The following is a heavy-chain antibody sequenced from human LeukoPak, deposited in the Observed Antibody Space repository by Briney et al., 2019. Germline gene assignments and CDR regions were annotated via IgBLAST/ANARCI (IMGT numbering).Heavy chain of an antibody. CDR2: ISGSGGSK. CDR1: GFTFSSYA. D-gene: IGHD3-10*02. V-gene: IGHV3-23*01. Sequence: PGGSLRLSCAASGFTFSSYAMSWVRQAPGKGLEWVSAISGSGGSKYYADSVNGRFTISRDNSKNTLYLQMNSLRAEDTAVYYCAKARSDMFSLSWFDYWGQGTLVTVSS. CDR3: AKARSDMFSLSWFDY. J-gene: IGHJ4*02.